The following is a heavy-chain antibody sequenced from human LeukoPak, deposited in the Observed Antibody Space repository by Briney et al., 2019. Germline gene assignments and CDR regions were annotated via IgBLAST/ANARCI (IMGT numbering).Heavy chain of an antibody. V-gene: IGHV1-69*05. CDR1: GGTFSSYA. CDR2: IIPIFGTA. J-gene: IGHJ3*02. Sequence: GASVKVSCKASGGTFSSYAISWVRQAPGQGLEWMGGIIPIFGTANYAQKFQGRVTITTDESTSTAYMELISLRSEDTAVYYCAREQSSGYYRVGAFDIWGQGTMVTVSS. D-gene: IGHD3-22*01. CDR3: AREQSSGYYRVGAFDI.